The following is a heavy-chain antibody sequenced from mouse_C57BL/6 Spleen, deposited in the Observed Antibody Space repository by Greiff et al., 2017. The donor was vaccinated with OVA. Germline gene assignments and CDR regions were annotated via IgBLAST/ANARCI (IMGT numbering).Heavy chain of an antibody. D-gene: IGHD2-2*01. CDR3: ARRATMFTTRDYFDD. V-gene: IGHV1-20*01. Sequence: VQLQQSGPELVKPGASVKISCKASGYSFTGYFMNWVMQSHGKSLEWIGRINPYNGDTFYNQKFKGKATLTVDKSSSTAHMELRSLTSEDSAVYYCARRATMFTTRDYFDDWGQGTTLTVSS. CDR2: INPYNGDT. J-gene: IGHJ2*01. CDR1: GYSFTGYF.